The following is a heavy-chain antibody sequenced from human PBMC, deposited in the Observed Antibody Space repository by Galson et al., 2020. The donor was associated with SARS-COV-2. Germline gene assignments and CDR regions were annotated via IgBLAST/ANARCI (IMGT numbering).Heavy chain of an antibody. CDR2: ISYDGSNK. CDR1: GITSSSYG. D-gene: IGHD3-10*01. Sequence: GESLKISCTASGITSSSYGMHWVRTAPGKGMERVAVISYDGSNKYYADSVKGRYTISRDKSKNTLYLQMNSLRAEDTAVYYCAKDQFAWFGGLFRPLDYWGQGLLGTVSS. J-gene: IGHJ4*02. V-gene: IGHV3-30*18. CDR3: AKDQFAWFGGLFRPLDY.